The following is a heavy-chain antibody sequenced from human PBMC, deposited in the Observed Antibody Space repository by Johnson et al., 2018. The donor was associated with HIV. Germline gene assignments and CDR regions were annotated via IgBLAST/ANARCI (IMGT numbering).Heavy chain of an antibody. J-gene: IGHJ3*02. CDR1: GLTFSSYA. CDR3: AKLTGGGGYDAFDI. CDR2: ISYAGSNK. D-gene: IGHD1-20*01. V-gene: IGHV3-30*04. Sequence: QVQLVESGGGVVQPGRSLRLSCAASGLTFSSYAMHWVSQAPGKGLEWVAVISYAGSNKYYADSVKGRFTISRDNSKNTLYLQMNSLRAEDTAVYYCAKLTGGGGYDAFDIWGQGTMVTVSS.